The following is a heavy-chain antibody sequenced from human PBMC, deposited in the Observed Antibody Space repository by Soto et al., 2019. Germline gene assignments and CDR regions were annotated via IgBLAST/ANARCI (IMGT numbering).Heavy chain of an antibody. CDR2: ISGDGVRT. CDR3: AKGEKTSGYDY. J-gene: IGHJ4*02. Sequence: SLRLSCAASGLTFSSFAMGWVRQAPGKGLEWVSSISGDGVRTYYADSVKGRFTISRDNSKNTLYLQVNSLRAEDTAVFYCAKGEKTSGYDYWGQGTLVTVSS. V-gene: IGHV3-23*01. D-gene: IGHD5-12*01. CDR1: GLTFSSFA.